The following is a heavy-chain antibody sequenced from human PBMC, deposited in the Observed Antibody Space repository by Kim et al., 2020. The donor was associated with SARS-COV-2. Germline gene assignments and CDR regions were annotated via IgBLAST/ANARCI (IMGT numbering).Heavy chain of an antibody. J-gene: IGHJ4*02. CDR3: ARGGITMTKYYFDY. V-gene: IGHV4-34*01. Sequence: NPSLKRRVTISVDTTKNQFCLKLSCVTDADTAVYYCARGGITMTKYYFDYWGQGTLVTVSS. D-gene: IGHD3-22*01.